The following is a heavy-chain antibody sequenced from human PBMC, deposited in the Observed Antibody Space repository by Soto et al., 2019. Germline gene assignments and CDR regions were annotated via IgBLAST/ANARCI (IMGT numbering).Heavy chain of an antibody. CDR2: IWYDGSNK. CDR1: GFTFSSYG. D-gene: IGHD4-17*01. V-gene: IGHV3-33*01. CDR3: ARDRHDYAAPCDY. J-gene: IGHJ4*02. Sequence: GGSLRLSCAASGFTFSSYGMHWVRQAPGKGLEWVAVIWYDGSNKYYADSVKGRFTISRDNSKNTLYLQMNSLRAEDTAVYYCARDRHDYAAPCDYWGQGTLVTVSS.